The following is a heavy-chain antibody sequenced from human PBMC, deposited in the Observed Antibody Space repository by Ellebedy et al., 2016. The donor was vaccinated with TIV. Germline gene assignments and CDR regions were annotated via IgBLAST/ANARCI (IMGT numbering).Heavy chain of an antibody. V-gene: IGHV3-23*01. D-gene: IGHD1-14*01. J-gene: IGHJ4*02. CDR3: ATGLNQFFDY. Sequence: GESLKISXAASGITFTNAWMTWVRQSPGKGLEWVSALSGSGGMSGRGGRTYYADSVKGRFTISRDNSDNTLYLQMNSLRTEDTAVYYCATGLNQFFDYWGQGTLVTVSS. CDR2: LSGSGGMSGRGGRT. CDR1: GITFTNAW.